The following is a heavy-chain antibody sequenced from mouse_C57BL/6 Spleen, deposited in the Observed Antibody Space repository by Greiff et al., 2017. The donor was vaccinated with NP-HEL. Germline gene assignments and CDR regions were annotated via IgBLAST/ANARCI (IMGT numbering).Heavy chain of an antibody. J-gene: IGHJ1*03. CDR1: GYTFTTYP. CDR2: FHPYNDDT. Sequence: VKLMESGAELVKPGASVKMSCKASGYTFTTYPIEWMKQNHGKSLEWIGNFHPYNDDTKYNEKFKGKATLTVEKTSSTVYLVLSRLTSDDSAVYCCARRGGDYGSSYWYFDVWGTGTTVTVSS. V-gene: IGHV1-47*01. D-gene: IGHD1-1*01. CDR3: ARRGGDYGSSYWYFDV.